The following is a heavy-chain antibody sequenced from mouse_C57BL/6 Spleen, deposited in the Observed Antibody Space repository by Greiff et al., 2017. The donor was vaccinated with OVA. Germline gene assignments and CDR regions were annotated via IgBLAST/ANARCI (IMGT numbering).Heavy chain of an antibody. J-gene: IGHJ1*03. CDR2: ISDGGSYT. Sequence: EVMLVESGGGLVKPGGSLKLSCAASGFTFSSYAMSWVRQTPEKRLEWVATISDGGSYTYYPDNVKGRFTISRDNAKNNLYLQMSHLKSEDTAMYYCARDQGTTVVAPYWYFDGWGTGTTVTVSS. CDR1: GFTFSSYA. CDR3: ARDQGTTVVAPYWYFDG. D-gene: IGHD1-1*01. V-gene: IGHV5-4*01.